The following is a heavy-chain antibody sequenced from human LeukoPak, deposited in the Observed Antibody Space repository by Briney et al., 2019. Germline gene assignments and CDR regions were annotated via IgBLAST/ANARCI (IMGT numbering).Heavy chain of an antibody. D-gene: IGHD2-15*01. CDR3: ARGYCSGGSCYSHYYYYYYMDV. CDR1: GFTFSSYA. CDR2: IKQDGSEK. J-gene: IGHJ6*03. Sequence: GGSLRLSCAASGFTFSSYAMSWVRQAPGKGLEWVANIKQDGSEKNYLDSVKGRFTISRDNAKNSLYLQMNSLRAEDTAEYYCARGYCSGGSCYSHYYYYYYMDVWGKGTTVTVSS. V-gene: IGHV3-7*01.